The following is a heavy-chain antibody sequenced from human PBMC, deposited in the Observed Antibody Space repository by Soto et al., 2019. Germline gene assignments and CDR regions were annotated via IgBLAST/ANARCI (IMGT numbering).Heavy chain of an antibody. CDR1: GDSISSRNW. Sequence: LLQESGPGLVKPSGTLSLTCAVSGDSISSRNWWTWVRQPPGKGLEWLGEIYHSGSTDYNPSLKSRVTISVDKSKNQFSLNLTSVTAADTAVYYCASKGGFGSGSYIWGQGTLVTVSS. CDR3: ASKGGFGSGSYI. V-gene: IGHV4-4*02. CDR2: IYHSGST. D-gene: IGHD3-10*01. J-gene: IGHJ4*02.